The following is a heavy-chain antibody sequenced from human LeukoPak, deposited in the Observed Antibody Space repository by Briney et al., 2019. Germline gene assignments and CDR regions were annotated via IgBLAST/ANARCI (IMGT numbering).Heavy chain of an antibody. Sequence: PGGSLRLSCAASGFTFSNYDMHWVRQAPGKGLEWVAVISYDGSNKYYADSVKGRFTISRDNSKNTLYLQMNSLRVEDTAVYYCAKGPAFNAFDIRGQGTMVTASS. CDR3: AKGPAFNAFDI. V-gene: IGHV3-30*18. J-gene: IGHJ3*02. CDR2: ISYDGSNK. D-gene: IGHD2-2*01. CDR1: GFTFSNYD.